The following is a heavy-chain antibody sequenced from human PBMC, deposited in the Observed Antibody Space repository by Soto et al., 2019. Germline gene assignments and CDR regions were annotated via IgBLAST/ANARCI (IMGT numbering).Heavy chain of an antibody. V-gene: IGHV3-9*01. CDR3: AKGLGIAGFDY. Sequence: PGGSLRLSCAASGVTFDDYAMHGVRQAPGKGLEWVSGISWNSGSIGYADSVKGRFTISRDNAKNSLYLQMNSLRAEDTALYYCAKGLGIAGFDYWGQGTLVTVSS. J-gene: IGHJ4*02. D-gene: IGHD2-21*01. CDR2: ISWNSGSI. CDR1: GVTFDDYA.